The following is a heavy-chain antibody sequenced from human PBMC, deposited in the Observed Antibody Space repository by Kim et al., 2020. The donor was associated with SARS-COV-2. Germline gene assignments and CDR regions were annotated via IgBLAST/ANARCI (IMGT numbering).Heavy chain of an antibody. CDR3: ARPYRGAYSSSWDY. CDR2: ISYDGSNK. CDR1: GFTFSSYA. D-gene: IGHD6-6*01. Sequence: GGSLRLSCAASGFTFSSYAMHWVRQAPGKGLEWVAVISYDGSNKYYADSVKGRFTISRDNSKNTLYLQMNSLRAEDTAVYYCARPYRGAYSSSWDYWGQGTLVTVSS. J-gene: IGHJ4*02. V-gene: IGHV3-30-3*01.